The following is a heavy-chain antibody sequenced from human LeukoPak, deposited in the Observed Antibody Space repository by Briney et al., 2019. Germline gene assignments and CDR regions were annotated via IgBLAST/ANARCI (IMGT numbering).Heavy chain of an antibody. CDR3: ARRWNYGRNYYIDV. Sequence: SETLSLTCAVYGGSFSNYYWSWIRQPPGKGMEWIGEINDSGRINYNPSLMSRVTISVDTSKNQFSLRLTSVTARDAAVYYCARRWNYGRNYYIDVWGKGATVSVSS. V-gene: IGHV4-34*01. CDR2: INDSGRI. CDR1: GGSFSNYY. J-gene: IGHJ6*03. D-gene: IGHD1-7*01.